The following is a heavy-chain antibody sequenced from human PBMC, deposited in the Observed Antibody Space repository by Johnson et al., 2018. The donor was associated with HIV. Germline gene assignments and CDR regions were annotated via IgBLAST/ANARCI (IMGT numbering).Heavy chain of an antibody. J-gene: IGHJ3*02. CDR2: INNDGVGT. CDR3: ARDRKSVNSYGLNHDAFDI. Sequence: VQLVESGGDFVQPGGSLRLSCVGSGFTFSDYAMHWVRQAPGKGLEYVSAINNDGVGTYYANSVQDRFLISRDNAKNSLYLQMNSLRAEDTAVYYCARDRKSVNSYGLNHDAFDIWGQGTMVTVSS. V-gene: IGHV3-64*01. D-gene: IGHD5-18*01. CDR1: GFTFSDYA.